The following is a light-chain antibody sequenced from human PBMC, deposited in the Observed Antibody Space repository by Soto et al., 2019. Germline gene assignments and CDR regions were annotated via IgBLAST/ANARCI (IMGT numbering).Light chain of an antibody. CDR2: GAS. CDR3: QQFSSYPLT. J-gene: IGKJ4*01. V-gene: IGKV3-20*01. Sequence: EILLTQSPGTLSLSPGERATLSCSTSQSVSSSYLAWYQQKPGQAPRLLIYGASSRATGIPDRFSGSGSGTDYTLTISRLEPEDFAVYYCQQFSSYPLTFGGGTKVDIK. CDR1: QSVSSSY.